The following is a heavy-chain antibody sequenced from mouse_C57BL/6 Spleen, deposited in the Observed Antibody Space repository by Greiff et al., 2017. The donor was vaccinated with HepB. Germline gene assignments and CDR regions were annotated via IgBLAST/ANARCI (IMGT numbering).Heavy chain of an antibody. CDR3: ARDDYDGDAMDY. CDR2: IYPSDSET. D-gene: IGHD2-4*01. Sequence: VQLQQPGAELVRPGSSVKLSCKASGYTFTSYWMDWVKQRPGQGLEWIGNIYPSDSETHYNQKFKDKATLTVDKSSSTAYMQLSSLTSEDSAVYYCARDDYDGDAMDYWGQGTSVTVSS. CDR1: GYTFTSYW. V-gene: IGHV1-61*01. J-gene: IGHJ4*01.